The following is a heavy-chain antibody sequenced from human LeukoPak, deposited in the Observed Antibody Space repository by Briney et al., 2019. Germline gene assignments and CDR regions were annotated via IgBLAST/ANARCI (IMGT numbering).Heavy chain of an antibody. CDR1: GFSFSSYR. CDR2: ISSNNGYI. CDR3: ARDLGTRKSIAFAD. Sequence: GGSLRLSCAASGFSFSSYRMNWVRQAPGKGLEWVASISSNNGYIYYADSVKGRFTISRDNGENSLHLQMNSLRAEDAAVYYCARDLGTRKSIAFADWGQGTLVTVSS. J-gene: IGHJ4*02. V-gene: IGHV3-21*01. D-gene: IGHD6-6*01.